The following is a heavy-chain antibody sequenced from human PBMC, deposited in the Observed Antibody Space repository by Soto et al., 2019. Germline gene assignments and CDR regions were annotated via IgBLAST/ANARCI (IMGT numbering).Heavy chain of an antibody. V-gene: IGHV3-30*18. CDR1: GLTFSSYG. D-gene: IGHD3-10*02. CDR3: VKDQGLVFGSFNH. CDR2: ISHDGSKT. J-gene: IGHJ4*02. Sequence: QVQLVESGGGVVQPGRSLRLSCAASGLTFSSYGMHWVRKAPGKGLEWLTFISHDGSKTNYADSVKGRFTISRDNSKNTQYLPMNSLRAEDTALYYCVKDQGLVFGSFNHWGQGTLVTVSS.